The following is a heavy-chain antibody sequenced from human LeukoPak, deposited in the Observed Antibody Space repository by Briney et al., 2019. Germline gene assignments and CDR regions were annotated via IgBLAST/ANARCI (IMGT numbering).Heavy chain of an antibody. J-gene: IGHJ4*02. CDR1: GFTFDDYG. CDR2: INWNGGST. CDR3: ARGGQLWSPYDFDY. Sequence: GGSLRLSCAASGFTFDDYGMSWVRQAPGKGLEWVSGINWNGGSTGYADSVKGRFTISRDNAKNSLYLQMNSLRAEDTALYYCARGGQLWSPYDFDYWGQGTLVTVSS. V-gene: IGHV3-20*04. D-gene: IGHD5-18*01.